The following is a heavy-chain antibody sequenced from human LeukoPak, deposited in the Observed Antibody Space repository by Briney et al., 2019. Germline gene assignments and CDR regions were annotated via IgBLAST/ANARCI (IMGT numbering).Heavy chain of an antibody. D-gene: IGHD3-10*01. V-gene: IGHV3-53*01. CDR3: ARGAPGELLWFGESVYYFDY. J-gene: IGHJ4*02. CDR1: GGSFSGYY. CDR2: IYSGGST. Sequence: ETLSLTCAVYGGSFSGYYWSWVRQAPGKGLEWVSVIYSGGSTYYADSVKGRFTISRDNSKNTLYLQMNSLRAEDTAVYYCARGAPGELLWFGESVYYFDYWGQGTLVTVSS.